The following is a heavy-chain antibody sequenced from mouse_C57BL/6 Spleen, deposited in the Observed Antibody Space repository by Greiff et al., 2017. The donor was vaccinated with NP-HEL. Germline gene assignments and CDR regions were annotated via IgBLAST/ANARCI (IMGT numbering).Heavy chain of an antibody. CDR1: GYSITSGYY. V-gene: IGHV3-6*01. CDR2: ISYDGSN. D-gene: IGHD3-3*01. J-gene: IGHJ4*01. CDR3: AREGGTRAQYYAMDY. Sequence: VQLKESGPGLVKPSPSLSLTCSVTGYSITSGYYWNWIRQFPGNKLEWMGYISYDGSNNYNPSLKNRISITRDTSKNQFFLKLNSVTTEDTATYYCAREGGTRAQYYAMDYWGQGTSVTVSS.